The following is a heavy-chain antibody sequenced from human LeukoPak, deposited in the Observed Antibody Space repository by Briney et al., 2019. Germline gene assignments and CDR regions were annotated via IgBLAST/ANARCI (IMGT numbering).Heavy chain of an antibody. V-gene: IGHV5-51*01. J-gene: IGHJ4*02. CDR1: GYSFTSYW. CDR2: IYPGDSDT. CDR3: ARHQDTAMDPIDY. D-gene: IGHD5-18*01. Sequence: GESLKISCKGSGYSFTSYWIGLVRQMPGKGLEWMGIIYPGDSDTRYSPSFQGQVTISADKSISTAYLQWSSLKASDTAMYYCARHQDTAMDPIDYWGQGTLVTVSS.